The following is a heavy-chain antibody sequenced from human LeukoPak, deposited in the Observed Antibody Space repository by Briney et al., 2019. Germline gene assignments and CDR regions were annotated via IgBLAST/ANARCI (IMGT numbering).Heavy chain of an antibody. Sequence: ASVKVSCKASGYTFTGYYMHWVRQAPGQGLEWMGWISAYNGNTNYAQKLQGRVTMTTDTSTSTAYMELRSLRSDDTAVYYCARWVGDPPWWFDPWGQGTLVTVSS. J-gene: IGHJ5*02. V-gene: IGHV1-18*04. CDR3: ARWVGDPPWWFDP. CDR1: GYTFTGYY. D-gene: IGHD3-10*01. CDR2: ISAYNGNT.